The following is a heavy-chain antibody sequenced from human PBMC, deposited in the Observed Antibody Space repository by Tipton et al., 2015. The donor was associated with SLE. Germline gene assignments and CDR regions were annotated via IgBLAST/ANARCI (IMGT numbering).Heavy chain of an antibody. V-gene: IGHV3-21*01. J-gene: IGHJ4*02. D-gene: IGHD3-10*01. CDR1: GGSISSTI. CDR2: ITGNSTYI. CDR3: ARGWFGELPFDY. Sequence: LSLTCTVSGGSISSTINYWGWIRQAPGKGLEWVSSITGNSTYIYYADSLKGRFTISRDNAKNSLYLQMNSLRAEDTAVYYCARGWFGELPFDYWGQGTLVTVSS.